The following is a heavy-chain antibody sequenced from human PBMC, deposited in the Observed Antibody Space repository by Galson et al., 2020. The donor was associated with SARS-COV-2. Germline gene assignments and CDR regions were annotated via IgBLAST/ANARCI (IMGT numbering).Heavy chain of an antibody. D-gene: IGHD6-13*01. J-gene: IGHJ2*01. CDR3: ASSSWSYWYCDL. CDR1: GGSFSGYY. Sequence: ETSETLSLTCAVYGGSFSGYYWSWIRQPPGKGLEWIGEINHSGSTNYNPSLKSRVTISVDTSKNQFSLKLSSVTAADTAVYYCASSSWSYWYCDLWGRGTLVTVSS. V-gene: IGHV4-34*01. CDR2: INHSGST.